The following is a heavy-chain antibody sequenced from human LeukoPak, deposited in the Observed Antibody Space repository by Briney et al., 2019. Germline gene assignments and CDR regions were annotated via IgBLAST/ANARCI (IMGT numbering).Heavy chain of an antibody. J-gene: IGHJ4*02. Sequence: SVKVSCKASGGTFSSYAISWVRQAPGQGLEWMGGIIPIFGTANYAQKLQGRVTMTTDTSTSTAYMELRSLRSDDTAVYYCARDQWMGASHLDYWGQGTLVTVSS. CDR3: ARDQWMGASHLDY. CDR1: GGTFSSYA. D-gene: IGHD1-26*01. CDR2: IIPIFGTA. V-gene: IGHV1-69*05.